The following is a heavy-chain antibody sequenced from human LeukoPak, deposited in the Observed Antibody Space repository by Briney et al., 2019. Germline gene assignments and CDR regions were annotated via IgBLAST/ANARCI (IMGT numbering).Heavy chain of an antibody. D-gene: IGHD6-13*01. CDR3: ARGTYSSSWYFDYYYYMDV. Sequence: ASVKLSCKASGYTFTSYDINWVRQATGQGLEWMGWMNPNSGNTGYAQKFQGRVTMTRNTSISTAYMELSSLRSEDTAVYYCARGTYSSSWYFDYYYYMDVWGKGTTVTISS. V-gene: IGHV1-8*01. CDR1: GYTFTSYD. CDR2: MNPNSGNT. J-gene: IGHJ6*03.